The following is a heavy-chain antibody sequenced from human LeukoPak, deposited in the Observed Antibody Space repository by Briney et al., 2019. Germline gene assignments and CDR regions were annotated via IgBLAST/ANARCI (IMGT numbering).Heavy chain of an antibody. CDR1: GGSISSYY. Sequence: LETLSLTCTVSGGSISSYYWSWIRQPPGKGLEWIGYIYYSGSTNYNPSLKSRVTISVDTSKNQFSLKLSSVTAADTAVYYCARSDGYFLTSYYFDYWGQGTVVTVSS. J-gene: IGHJ4*02. D-gene: IGHD1-1*01. CDR3: ARSDGYFLTSYYFDY. CDR2: IYYSGST. V-gene: IGHV4-59*01.